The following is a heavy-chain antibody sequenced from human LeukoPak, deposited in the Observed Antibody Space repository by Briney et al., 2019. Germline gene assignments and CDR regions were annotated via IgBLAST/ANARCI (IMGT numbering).Heavy chain of an antibody. V-gene: IGHV1-69*13. J-gene: IGHJ4*02. CDR3: ARTRIAAAGTAGMGYYFDY. CDR2: IIPIFGTA. Sequence: GASVKVSCKASGGTFSSYAISWVRQAPGQGLEWMGGIIPIFGTANYAQKFQGRVTITADEFTSTAYMELSSLRSEDTAVYYCARTRIAAAGTAGMGYYFDYRGQGTLVTVSS. D-gene: IGHD6-13*01. CDR1: GGTFSSYA.